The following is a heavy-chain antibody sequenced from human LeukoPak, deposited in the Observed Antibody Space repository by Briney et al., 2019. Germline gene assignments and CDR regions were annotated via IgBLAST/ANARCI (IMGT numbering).Heavy chain of an antibody. V-gene: IGHV1-69*05. CDR2: IIPIFGTA. D-gene: IGHD4-11*01. CDR1: GGTFSSYA. J-gene: IGHJ6*03. Sequence: ASVKVSCKASGGTFSSYAISWVRQAPGQGLEWMGGIIPIFGTANYAQKSQGRVTITTDESTSTAYMELSSLRSEDTAVYYCATLVREVTTDYYYMDVWGKGTTVTVSS. CDR3: ATLVREVTTDYYYMDV.